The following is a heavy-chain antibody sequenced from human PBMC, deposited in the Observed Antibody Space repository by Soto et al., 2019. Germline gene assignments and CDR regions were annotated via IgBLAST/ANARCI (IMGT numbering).Heavy chain of an antibody. D-gene: IGHD3-3*01. CDR2: MNPNSGNT. V-gene: IGHV1-8*01. CDR1: GYTFTSYD. CDR3: ARVLYYDFWSGYHAFDI. J-gene: IGHJ3*02. Sequence: GASVNVSCKASGYTFTSYDINWVRQATGQGLEWMGWMNPNSGNTGYAQKFQGRVTMTRNTSISTAYMELSSLRSEDTAVYYCARVLYYDFWSGYHAFDIWGQGTMVTVSS.